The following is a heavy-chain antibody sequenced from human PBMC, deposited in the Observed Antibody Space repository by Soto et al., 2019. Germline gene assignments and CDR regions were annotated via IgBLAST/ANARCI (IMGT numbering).Heavy chain of an antibody. Sequence: EVRLLQSGGGLVQPGGSLRLSCAASGFNLSGSSMSWVRQAPGKGLHWVSGISRTGGRTFYTDSVKGRFTISRDNSDNTLHLQMNRMRVEDTALYYCATYDFWRFDYWGKGIVVTVSS. J-gene: IGHJ4*02. D-gene: IGHD3-3*01. CDR1: GFNLSGSS. V-gene: IGHV3-23*01. CDR2: ISRTGGRT. CDR3: ATYDFWRFDY.